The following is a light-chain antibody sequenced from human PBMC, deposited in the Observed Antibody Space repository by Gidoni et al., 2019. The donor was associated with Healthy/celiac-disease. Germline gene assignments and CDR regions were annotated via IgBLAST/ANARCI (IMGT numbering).Light chain of an antibody. V-gene: IGLV1-44*01. CDR1: ISNIGSNT. J-gene: IGLJ3*02. CDR2: SNN. CDR3: AAWDDSLNGWV. Sequence: QSVLTHPPSASGTPGQGVTISCSGSISNIGSNTVNWYQQLPGTAPKLLIYSNNQRPSGVPDRFSGSKSGTSASLAISGLQSEDEADYYCAAWDDSLNGWVFGGGTKLTVL.